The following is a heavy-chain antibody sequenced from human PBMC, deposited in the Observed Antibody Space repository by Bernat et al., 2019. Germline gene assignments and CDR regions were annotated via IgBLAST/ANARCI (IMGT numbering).Heavy chain of an antibody. CDR3: ARGYCSGGSCYPNDAFDI. D-gene: IGHD2-15*01. Sequence: EVQLVESGGGLVQPGGSLRLSCAASGFTFSSYALHWVRQAPEKGLEYVSSIGTNGGSRYYANSVKGRFTISRDNSKNTLYLQMGSLRAEDMAVYYCARGYCSGGSCYPNDAFDIWGQGTMVTVSS. V-gene: IGHV3-64*01. CDR1: GFTFSSYA. CDR2: IGTNGGSR. J-gene: IGHJ3*02.